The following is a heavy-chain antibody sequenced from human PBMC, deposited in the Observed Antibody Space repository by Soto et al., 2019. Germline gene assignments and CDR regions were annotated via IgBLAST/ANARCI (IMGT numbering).Heavy chain of an antibody. J-gene: IGHJ6*02. CDR3: SDPYHGMDG. V-gene: IGHV3-30*03. CDR2: ISDDGRNK. CDR1: GFTFSSHG. Sequence: QVQLVESGGGVVQPGRSLRLSCAASGFTFSSHGMHWVRQAPGKGLEWVAVISDDGRNKYYADSVKGRFTISRDNSKNTLFLQMDSLRGEDTAVYYCSDPYHGMDGWGQGTTVTVSS.